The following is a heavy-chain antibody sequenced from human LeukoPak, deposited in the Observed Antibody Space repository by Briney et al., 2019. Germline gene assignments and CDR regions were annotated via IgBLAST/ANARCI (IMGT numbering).Heavy chain of an antibody. D-gene: IGHD3-9*01. J-gene: IGHJ3*02. CDR1: GYTFTSYG. CDR2: ISAYNGNT. CDR3: ARGGSLRYCDWLSLGDAFGI. V-gene: IGHV1-18*04. Sequence: ASVKVSCKASGYTFTSYGISWVRQAPGQGLEWMGWISAYNGNTNYAQKLQGRVTMTTDTSTSTAYMELRSLRSDDTAVYYCARGGSLRYCDWLSLGDAFGIWGQGTMVTVSS.